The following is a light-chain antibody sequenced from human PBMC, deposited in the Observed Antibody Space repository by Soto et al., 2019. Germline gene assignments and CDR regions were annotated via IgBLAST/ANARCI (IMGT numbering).Light chain of an antibody. J-gene: IGKJ1*01. Sequence: IVLTPSPGTLSLSPGERATLSCRASQSVTNNYLAWYQQKPGQAPRLVIYGASTRATGIPDRFSASGSGTDFTLTINRLEPEDFAVYYCQQYSESPLTFGQGTKVDIK. CDR2: GAS. CDR3: QQYSESPLT. CDR1: QSVTNNY. V-gene: IGKV3-20*01.